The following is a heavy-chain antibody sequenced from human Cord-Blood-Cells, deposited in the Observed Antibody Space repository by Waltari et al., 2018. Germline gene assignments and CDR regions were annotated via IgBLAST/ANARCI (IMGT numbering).Heavy chain of an antibody. Sequence: TNYNPSLKSRVTIAVDTSKNQFSLNPRSVTAADTAVYYCARASTTITGDRCDAFDIWGQGTMVTVAS. D-gene: IGHD7-27*01. CDR3: ARASTTITGDRCDAFDI. J-gene: IGHJ3*02. CDR2: T. V-gene: IGHV4-59*01.